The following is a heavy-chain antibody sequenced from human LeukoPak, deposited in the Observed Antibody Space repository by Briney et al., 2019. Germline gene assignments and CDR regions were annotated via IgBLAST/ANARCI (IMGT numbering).Heavy chain of an antibody. CDR2: IYHSGST. V-gene: IGHV4-38-2*02. D-gene: IGHD6-6*01. CDR1: GYSISSGHY. Sequence: SETLSLTCSVSGYSISSGHYWGWIRPPPGKGLEWIGSIYHSGSTYYNPSLKSRVTISLDTSKNQFSLKPSSVTAADTAVYYCARATYGSSPVPADYWGQGTLVTVSS. J-gene: IGHJ4*02. CDR3: ARATYGSSPVPADY.